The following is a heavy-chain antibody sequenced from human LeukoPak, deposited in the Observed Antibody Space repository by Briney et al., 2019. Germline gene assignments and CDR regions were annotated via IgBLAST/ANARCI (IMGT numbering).Heavy chain of an antibody. J-gene: IGHJ4*02. CDR3: ATMVRGVH. CDR1: GGSISSSSYY. CDR2: IYYSGST. Sequence: SETLSLTCTVSGGSISSSSYYWGWIRQPPGKGLEWIGSIYYSGSTYYNPSLKSRVTISVDTSKNQFSLKLSSVTAADTAVYYWATMVRGVHWGQGTLVTVSS. D-gene: IGHD3-10*01. V-gene: IGHV4-39*01.